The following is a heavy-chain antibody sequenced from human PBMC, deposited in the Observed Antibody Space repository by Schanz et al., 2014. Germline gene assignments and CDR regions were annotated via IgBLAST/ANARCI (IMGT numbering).Heavy chain of an antibody. Sequence: QVQLVQSGAEVKKPGASVKVSCKVSGYSLNELSMHWVRQAPGRGLEWMGGFHHEDGDTVYAQKFQGRVTMTRDTSTSTVYMELSSLRSEDTAVYYCARDGEAAADCDYWGQGTLGTVSS. J-gene: IGHJ4*02. D-gene: IGHD6-13*01. CDR3: ARDGEAAADCDY. CDR1: GYSLNELS. CDR2: FHHEDGDT. V-gene: IGHV1-24*01.